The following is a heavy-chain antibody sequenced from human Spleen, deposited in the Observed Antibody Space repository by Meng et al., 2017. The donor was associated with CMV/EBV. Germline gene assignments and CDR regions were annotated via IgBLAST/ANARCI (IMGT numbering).Heavy chain of an antibody. D-gene: IGHD1-26*01. CDR3: ARDLGATRRPLGY. CDR1: GYNLISYA. V-gene: IGHV1-18*01. J-gene: IGHJ4*02. CDR2: ISPHNGDT. Sequence: ASVKVSCKASGYNLISYAINWVRQAPGQGLEWLGWISPHNGDTNYAQNLKGRVTMTADTSTSTVYMELTSLRSDDTAVYYCARDLGATRRPLGYWGQGTLVTVSS.